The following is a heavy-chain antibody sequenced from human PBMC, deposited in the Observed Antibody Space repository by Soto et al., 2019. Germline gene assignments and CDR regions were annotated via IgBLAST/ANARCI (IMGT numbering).Heavy chain of an antibody. D-gene: IGHD3-10*01. Sequence: PGGSLRLSCAVSGFNLGDYWMGWVRQAPGKGLEWVANIKQDGSEKYYVDSVKGRFTISRDNAKNSLYLQMNSLRAEDTAVYYCARDRTMVRGVIFDPWGQGTLVTVSS. CDR1: GFNLGDYW. CDR2: IKQDGSEK. V-gene: IGHV3-7*01. J-gene: IGHJ5*02. CDR3: ARDRTMVRGVIFDP.